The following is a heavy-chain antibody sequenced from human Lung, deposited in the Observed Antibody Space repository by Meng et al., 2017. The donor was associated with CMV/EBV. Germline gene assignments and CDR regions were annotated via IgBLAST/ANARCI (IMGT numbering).Heavy chain of an antibody. V-gene: IGHV3-7*01. CDR2: IKQDGSEK. J-gene: IGHJ6*02. D-gene: IGHD3-16*01. CDR3: AKVFDALDSRNGPLYV. CDR1: GLTYSSFW. Sequence: GSLMISLDSSGLTYSSFWMSWVGRAPGKGLEGVANIKQDGSEKYYVDSVKGRFSVSRDSATNSLYLQMNSLRAEDTAVSFCAKVFDALDSRNGPLYVWGQGTTVTVSS.